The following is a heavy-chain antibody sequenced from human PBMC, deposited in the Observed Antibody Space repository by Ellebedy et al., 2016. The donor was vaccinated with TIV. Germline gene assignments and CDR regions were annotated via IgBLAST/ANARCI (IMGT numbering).Heavy chain of an antibody. Sequence: GSLRLSXTVSGGPISGSEYYWGWIRQSPEKGLEWIGTIYYTGSTYQNPSLKSRVTLSVDASKNQFSLKMTSVTAADTAVYYCARHLMPTGRINPWGQGTLVTVSS. V-gene: IGHV4-39*01. CDR1: GGPISGSEYY. CDR2: IYYTGST. J-gene: IGHJ5*02. D-gene: IGHD4-17*01. CDR3: ARHLMPTGRINP.